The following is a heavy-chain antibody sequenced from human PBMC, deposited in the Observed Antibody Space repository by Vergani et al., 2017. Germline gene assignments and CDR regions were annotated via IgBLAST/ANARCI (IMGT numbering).Heavy chain of an antibody. J-gene: IGHJ4*02. D-gene: IGHD3-22*01. CDR1: GGSISSGDYY. V-gene: IGHV4-30-4*01. CDR2: IYYSGST. CDR3: ARVAPGDYDSSGYSDY. Sequence: QVQLQESGPGLVKPSQTLSLTCTVSGGSISSGDYYWSWIRQPPGKGLEWIGYIYYSGSTYYNPSLKSRVTISVDTSKNQFSLKLSSVTAADTAVYYCARVAPGDYDSSGYSDYWGQGTLVTVSS.